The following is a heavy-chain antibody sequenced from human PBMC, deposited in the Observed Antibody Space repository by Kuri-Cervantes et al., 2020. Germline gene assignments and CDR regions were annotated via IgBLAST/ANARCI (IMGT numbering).Heavy chain of an antibody. CDR3: ASLTNCSSSNSCFDY. D-gene: IGHD2-2*01. V-gene: IGHV3-23*01. CDR1: GFTFSSYA. J-gene: IGHJ4*02. CDR2: ISGSGGST. Sequence: GESLKISCAASGFTFSSYAMSWVRQAPGKGLEWVSAISGSGGSTDYADSVKGRFTISRDNAKNSLYLQINSLRAEDTAVYYCASLTNCSSSNSCFDYWGQGTLVTVSS.